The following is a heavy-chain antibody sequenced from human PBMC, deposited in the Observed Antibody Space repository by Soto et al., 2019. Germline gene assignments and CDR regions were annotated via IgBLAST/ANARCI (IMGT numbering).Heavy chain of an antibody. D-gene: IGHD3-10*01. J-gene: IGHJ6*02. CDR2: FRAYDGNT. CDR1: GYSFNSYS. V-gene: IGHV1-18*01. Sequence: QAQLVQSGAEVKKPGASVKVACKASGYSFNSYSISWVRQAPGQGLEWMGWFRAYDGNTNYAQKIQGRVTMTTDTSTSTAYMELSNLRSDDTAVYYCARVYPSMVRGVTFRNYYFYGMDVWGQGTTVTVSS. CDR3: ARVYPSMVRGVTFRNYYFYGMDV.